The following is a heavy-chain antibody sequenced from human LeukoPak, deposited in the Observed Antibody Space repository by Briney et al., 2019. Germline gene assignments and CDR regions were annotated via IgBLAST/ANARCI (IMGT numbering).Heavy chain of an antibody. CDR2: INPSGGST. CDR1: GYTFTSYY. V-gene: IGHV1-46*01. D-gene: IGHD3-22*01. J-gene: IGHJ4*02. Sequence: ASVKVSCKASGYTFTSYYMHWVRQAPGQGLEWMGIINPSGGSTSYAQKFQGRVTMTRDTSTSTVYMELSSLRSEDTAVYYCATNVHRPSSPKHYDSSSYYYLGYWGQGTLVTVSS. CDR3: ATNVHRPSSPKHYDSSSYYYLGY.